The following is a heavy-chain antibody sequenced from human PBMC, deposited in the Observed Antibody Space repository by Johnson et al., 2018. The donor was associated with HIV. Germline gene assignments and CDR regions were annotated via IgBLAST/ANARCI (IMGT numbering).Heavy chain of an antibody. J-gene: IGHJ3*02. CDR2: IDWSGGRT. Sequence: VQLVESGGGVARPGGSLRLSCAASGFTFDDYGMSWVRQAPGKGLEWVSGIDWSGGRTGYADSVKGQFTISRDNAKKLLYLQMYSLRAEDTAFYYCARRGITIVADAFDIWGQGTMVTVSS. V-gene: IGHV3-20*04. CDR3: ARRGITIVADAFDI. D-gene: IGHD3-10*01. CDR1: GFTFDDYG.